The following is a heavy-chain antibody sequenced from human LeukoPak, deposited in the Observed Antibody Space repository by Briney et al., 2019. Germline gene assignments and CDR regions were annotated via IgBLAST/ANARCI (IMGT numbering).Heavy chain of an antibody. D-gene: IGHD3-22*01. Sequence: PGGSLRLSCAASGFTFSSYSMSWVGQAPGRGLEWHSAISGSGGSTYYADSVKGRFTISRDNSKNTLYLQLNSLRAEDTAVYYCAKEDNDSSLDYYYYWYMDVWGKGTTVTVSS. V-gene: IGHV3-23*01. CDR2: ISGSGGST. CDR3: AKEDNDSSLDYYYYWYMDV. CDR1: GFTFSSYS. J-gene: IGHJ6*03.